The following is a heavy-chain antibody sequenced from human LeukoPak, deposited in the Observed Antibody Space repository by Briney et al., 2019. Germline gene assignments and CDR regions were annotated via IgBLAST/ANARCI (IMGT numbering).Heavy chain of an antibody. CDR1: GGSIHSGGFY. D-gene: IGHD1-26*01. V-gene: IGHV4-31*03. J-gene: IGHJ3*02. Sequence: PSETLPLTCTVSGGSIHSGGFYWSWIRQHPGKGLEWIGYIYYSGSTYYNPSLKSRLTISVDTSKNQFSLKLSSVTAADTAVYYCARGWRMRRIVGATTGAFDIWGQGTMVTVSS. CDR2: IYYSGST. CDR3: ARGWRMRRIVGATTGAFDI.